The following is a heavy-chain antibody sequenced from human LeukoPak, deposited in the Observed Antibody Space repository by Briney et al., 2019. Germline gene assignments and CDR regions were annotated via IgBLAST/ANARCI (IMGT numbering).Heavy chain of an antibody. CDR3: ARQTGSGLFILP. Sequence: SETLTLTCTVSGVSISSSNSYWGWIRQPPGKGLEWIGSIYYTGNTYYNASLKSRVTISIDTSKNQISLRLTSVTATDTAVYYCARQTGSGLFILPGGQGTLVTVSS. V-gene: IGHV4-39*01. D-gene: IGHD3/OR15-3a*01. CDR2: IYYTGNT. CDR1: GVSISSSNSY. J-gene: IGHJ4*02.